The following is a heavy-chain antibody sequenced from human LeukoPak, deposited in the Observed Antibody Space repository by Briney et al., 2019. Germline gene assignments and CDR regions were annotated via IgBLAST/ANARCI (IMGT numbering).Heavy chain of an antibody. CDR3: ARLYCSRSSRHLDY. CDR1: GGSISSYY. Sequence: PSETLSLTFTVSGGSISSYYWSSIRQPPGKGLGWIGYIYYSGSTNSNPSPKSRVTISVGTSKNQFSLKLSSVTAEDTAVYYCARLYCSRSSRHLDYWGQGTLVTVSS. D-gene: IGHD2-2*01. V-gene: IGHV4-59*01. J-gene: IGHJ4*02. CDR2: IYYSGST.